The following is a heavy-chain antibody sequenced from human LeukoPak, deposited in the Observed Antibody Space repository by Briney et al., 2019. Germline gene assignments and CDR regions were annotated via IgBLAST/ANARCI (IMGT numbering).Heavy chain of an antibody. D-gene: IGHD2-21*02. Sequence: SETLSLTCTVSGGSISSSSYYWGWIRQPPGEGLEWIGGIYYSGSTYYNPSLKSRVTISVNTSKNQFSLKLSSVTAADTAVYYCARDGPPYCGGDCKDFDYWGQGTLVTVSS. CDR2: IYYSGST. CDR1: GGSISSSSYY. J-gene: IGHJ4*02. V-gene: IGHV4-39*07. CDR3: ARDGPPYCGGDCKDFDY.